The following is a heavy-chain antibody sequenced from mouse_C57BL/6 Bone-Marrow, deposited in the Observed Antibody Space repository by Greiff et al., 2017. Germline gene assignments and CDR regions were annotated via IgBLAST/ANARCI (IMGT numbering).Heavy chain of an antibody. V-gene: IGHV14-4*01. D-gene: IGHD2-5*01. CDR1: GFNIKDDY. J-gene: IGHJ3*01. CDR2: IDPENGDT. CDR3: THSNYRFAY. Sequence: EVQLQQSGAELVRPGASVKLSCTASGFNIKDDYMHWVKQRPEQGLEWLGRIDPENGDTEYASKFQGKATITADTSSNTAYLQLSSLPSEDTAVYYCTHSNYRFAYWGQGTLVTVSA.